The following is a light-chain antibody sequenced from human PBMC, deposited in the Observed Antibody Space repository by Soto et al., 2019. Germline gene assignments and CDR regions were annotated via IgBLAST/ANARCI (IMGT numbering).Light chain of an antibody. J-gene: IGKJ1*01. V-gene: IGKV3-20*01. CDR2: GAS. Sequence: EIVLTQSPGTLSLSPGERATLSCRASQSVSSSYLAWYQQKPGQAPRLLIYGASSRATGIPDKFSGSGSGTDFTHTISIQEPEGSSVYYCHQYVRSLTFGHQTQVDI. CDR1: QSVSSSY. CDR3: HQYVRSLT.